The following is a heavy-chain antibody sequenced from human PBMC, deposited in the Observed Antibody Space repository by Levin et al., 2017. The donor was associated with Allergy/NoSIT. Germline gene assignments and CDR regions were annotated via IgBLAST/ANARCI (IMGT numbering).Heavy chain of an antibody. CDR1: GFTFSDYY. V-gene: IGHV3-11*05. CDR2: ISSSSSYT. CDR3: ARDGPQGSGWYSELESNYMDV. Sequence: GGSLRLSCAASGFTFSDYYMSWIRQAPGKGLEWVSYISSSSSYTNYADSVKGRFTISRDNAKNSLYLQMNSLRAEDTTVYYCARDGPQGSGWYSELESNYMDVWGKGTTVTVSS. J-gene: IGHJ6*03. D-gene: IGHD6-19*01.